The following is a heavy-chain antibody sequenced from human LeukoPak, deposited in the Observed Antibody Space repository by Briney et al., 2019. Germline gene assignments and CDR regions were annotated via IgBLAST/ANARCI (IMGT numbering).Heavy chain of an antibody. CDR2: INHNGNVN. CDR3: ARGGGLDV. Sequence: GGSLRLSCAASGFPFSSYWMNWARQAPGKGLEWVASINHNGNVNYYVDSVKGRFTISRDNAKNSLYLQMSNLRAEDTAVYFCARGGGLDVWGQGATVTVSS. D-gene: IGHD3-16*01. CDR1: GFPFSSYW. V-gene: IGHV3-7*03. J-gene: IGHJ6*02.